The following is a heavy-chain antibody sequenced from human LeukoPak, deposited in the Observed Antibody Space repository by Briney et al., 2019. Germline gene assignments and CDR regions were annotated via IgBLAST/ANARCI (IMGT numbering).Heavy chain of an antibody. V-gene: IGHV4-39*01. CDR1: GGSISSNNYY. D-gene: IGHD5/OR15-5a*01. CDR2: INDGGST. CDR3: ARLRALSGHRGAFDI. J-gene: IGHJ3*02. Sequence: SETLSLTCTVSGGSISSNNYYWGWIRQPPGRGLEWIASINDGGSTYCNPSLKSRVTISVDTSDNRFSLHLSSVNAADTAIYYCARLRALSGHRGAFDIWGQGTLVTVSS.